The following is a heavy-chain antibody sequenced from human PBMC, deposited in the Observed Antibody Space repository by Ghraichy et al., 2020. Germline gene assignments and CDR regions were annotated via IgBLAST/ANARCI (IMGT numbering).Heavy chain of an antibody. D-gene: IGHD5-18*01. J-gene: IGHJ4*02. CDR3: ARGPHIQLWLYSGSFHFDY. CDR2: INPNSGGT. V-gene: IGHV1-2*02. CDR1: GYTFTGYY. Sequence: ASVKVSCKASGYTFTGYYMHWVRQAPGQGLEWMGWINPNSGGTNYAQKFQGRVTMTRDTSISTAYMELSRLRSDDTAVYYCARGPHIQLWLYSGSFHFDYWGQGTLVTVSS.